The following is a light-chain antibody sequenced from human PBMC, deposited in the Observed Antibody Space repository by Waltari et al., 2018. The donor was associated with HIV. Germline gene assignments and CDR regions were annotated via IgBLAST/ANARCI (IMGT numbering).Light chain of an antibody. Sequence: SSILTQPPSLSVSPGDTARISCAGNNIRNKGVHWYQKKPGQAPVVVIYDNSDRPSGIPARFSGVNSGKTAALIITGVQAGDEADFYCQVWDGSSDQWVFGGGTKLTVL. J-gene: IGLJ3*02. CDR1: NIRNKG. V-gene: IGLV3-21*04. CDR3: QVWDGSSDQWV. CDR2: DNS.